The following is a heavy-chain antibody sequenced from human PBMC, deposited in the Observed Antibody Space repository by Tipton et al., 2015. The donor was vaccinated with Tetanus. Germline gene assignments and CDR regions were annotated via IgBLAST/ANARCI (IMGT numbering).Heavy chain of an antibody. CDR1: GFTFSHYG. Sequence: SLRLSCAVSGFTFSHYGMHWVRQAPGKGPEWVVTIWYDGNKKYYMKSVEGRFIISRDNSKDTLYLQMNSLSAEDTATYYCARDPMGMCFDYWGQGTLVTVSS. CDR3: ARDPMGMCFDY. CDR2: IWYDGNKK. V-gene: IGHV3-33*01. J-gene: IGHJ4*02. D-gene: IGHD3-10*01.